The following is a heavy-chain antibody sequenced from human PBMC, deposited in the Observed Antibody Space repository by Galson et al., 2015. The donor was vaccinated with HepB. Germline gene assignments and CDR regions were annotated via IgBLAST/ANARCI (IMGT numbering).Heavy chain of an antibody. D-gene: IGHD2-2*02. V-gene: IGHV1-18*01. J-gene: IGHJ2*01. CDR1: GYTFTSYG. Sequence: SVKVSCKASGYTFTSYGISWVRQAPGQGLEWMGWISAYNGNTNYAQKLQGRVTMTTDTSTSTAYMELRSLRSDDTAVYYCARSAGYCSSTSCYTVGWYFDLWGRGTLVTVSS. CDR3: ARSAGYCSSTSCYTVGWYFDL. CDR2: ISAYNGNT.